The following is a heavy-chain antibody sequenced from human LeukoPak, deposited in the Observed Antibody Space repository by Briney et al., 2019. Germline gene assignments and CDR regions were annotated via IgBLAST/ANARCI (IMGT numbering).Heavy chain of an antibody. Sequence: GESLKISCKGSGYSFTSYWIGWVRQMPGKGLEWMGIIYPGDSDTRYSPSFQGQVTISADKSISTAYLQWSSLKASDTAMYYCAXLDIVVVVAAIENWFDPWGQGTLVTVSS. J-gene: IGHJ5*02. D-gene: IGHD2-15*01. V-gene: IGHV5-51*01. CDR2: IYPGDSDT. CDR3: AXLDIVVVVAAIENWFDP. CDR1: GYSFTSYW.